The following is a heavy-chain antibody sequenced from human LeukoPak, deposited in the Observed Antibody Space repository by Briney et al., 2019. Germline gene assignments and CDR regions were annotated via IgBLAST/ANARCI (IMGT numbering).Heavy chain of an antibody. Sequence: LSXXXSXXXFSXXEXXWVGQAPGKGLEGVSYISSSGSNIYYADSVKGRFTISRDNAKNSLYLQMNSLRAEDTAVYYCARVDVWGQGTTVTVSS. CDR3: ARVDV. CDR2: ISSSGSNI. V-gene: IGHV3-48*03. CDR1: XXXFSXXE. J-gene: IGHJ6*02.